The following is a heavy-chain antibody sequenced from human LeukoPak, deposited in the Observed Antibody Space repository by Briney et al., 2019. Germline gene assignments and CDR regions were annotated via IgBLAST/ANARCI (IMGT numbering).Heavy chain of an antibody. CDR1: GFALRTYW. J-gene: IGHJ4*02. CDR3: TRAGSGSSYDS. V-gene: IGHV3-74*01. Sequence: PGGSLRLSCAASGFALRTYWMHWVRQAPGKGLVWGSLINSDGTSTIYADSVKGRFTISRDTAKNTLYLEMNRLRADDTAVYYCTRAGSGSSYDSWGQGTLVTVSS. D-gene: IGHD3-10*01. CDR2: INSDGTST.